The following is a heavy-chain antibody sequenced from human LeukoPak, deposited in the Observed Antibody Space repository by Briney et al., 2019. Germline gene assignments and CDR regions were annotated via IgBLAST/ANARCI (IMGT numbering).Heavy chain of an antibody. Sequence: VASVKVSCKASGYTFTRYGISWVRQAPGQGLEWMGWISTYDGDTNYAQNLQGRVTMTTDTSTSTAYMELKSLRSDDTAVYYCARVEQYNWNDWGQGTLVTVSS. J-gene: IGHJ4*02. CDR2: ISTYDGDT. CDR1: GYTFTRYG. CDR3: ARVEQYNWND. V-gene: IGHV1-18*01. D-gene: IGHD1-1*01.